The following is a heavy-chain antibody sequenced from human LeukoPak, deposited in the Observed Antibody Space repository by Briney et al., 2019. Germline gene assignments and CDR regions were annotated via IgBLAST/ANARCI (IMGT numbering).Heavy chain of an antibody. CDR1: GGSISSGGHS. Sequence: SQTLSLTCAVSGGSISSGGHSWSWIRQPPGKGLEWIGYIFHSGSTYYNSFLKSRVTISVDGSKNQFSLKLTSVTAADTAVYYCARPGSSWYWSSVDYWGQGTLVTVSS. V-gene: IGHV4-30-2*01. CDR3: ARPGSSWYWSSVDY. CDR2: IFHSGST. J-gene: IGHJ4*02. D-gene: IGHD6-13*01.